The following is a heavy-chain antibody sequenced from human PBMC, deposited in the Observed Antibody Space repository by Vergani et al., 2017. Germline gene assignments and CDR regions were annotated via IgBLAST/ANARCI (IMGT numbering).Heavy chain of an antibody. V-gene: IGHV4-4*02. CDR2: IYHSGST. J-gene: IGHJ4*02. CDR3: ARAGLGYCSSTSCYTALGY. Sequence: QVQLQESGPGLVKPSGTLSLTCAVSGGSISRRNWWSWVRQPPGKGLEWIGEIYHSGSTNYNPSLKSRVTISVDKSKNQFSLKLSSVTAADTAVYYCARAGLGYCSSTSCYTALGYWGQGTLVTVSS. CDR1: GGSISRRNW. D-gene: IGHD2-2*02.